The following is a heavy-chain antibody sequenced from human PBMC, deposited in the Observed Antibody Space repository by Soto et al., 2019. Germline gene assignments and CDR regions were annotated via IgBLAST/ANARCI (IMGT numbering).Heavy chain of an antibody. Sequence: QTLSLTCAISGDNISSNSAALNLSMQSPSRGLEWLGRTYYRSRWSSDYAESVKGRITINPDTSKNQYSLLLNSVTPEDTAVYFCARRIAVGVSKWFDPWGQGTQVTVSS. CDR1: GDNISSNSAA. CDR2: TYYRSRWSS. V-gene: IGHV6-1*01. CDR3: ARRIAVGVSKWFDP. J-gene: IGHJ5*02. D-gene: IGHD6-19*01.